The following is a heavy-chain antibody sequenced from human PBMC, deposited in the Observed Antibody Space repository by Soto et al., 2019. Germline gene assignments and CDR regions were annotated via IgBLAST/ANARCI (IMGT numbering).Heavy chain of an antibody. V-gene: IGHV3-33*03. J-gene: IGHJ6*04. Sequence: QVQLLESGGGVVQPGGSLRLSCAASGFGFSGFAMHWVRQAPGKGLQWVAIIWHDGSNEYYADSVRGRFTISRDNSKNTLQQPLNSLSTDDTTTYHGSKDPGFGGWNRMHVWGEGTTVIVSS. CDR2: IWHDGSNE. CDR1: GFGFSGFA. D-gene: IGHD3-10*01. CDR3: SKDPGFGGWNRMHV.